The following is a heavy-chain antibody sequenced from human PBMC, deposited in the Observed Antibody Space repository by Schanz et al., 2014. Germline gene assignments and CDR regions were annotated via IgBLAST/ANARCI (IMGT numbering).Heavy chain of an antibody. CDR1: GYTFTAYG. Sequence: VQSVHSGTEVQKLGASVKVSCQTSGYTFTAYGINWVRQAPGQGLEWMGWISAYNGNTNYAQKLQGRVTMTTDTSTSTAYMELSSLKSEDTAVYYCARGGYSSGWYDRDIAHFDYWGQGTLVTVSS. CDR2: ISAYNGNT. D-gene: IGHD6-19*01. J-gene: IGHJ4*02. V-gene: IGHV1-18*01. CDR3: ARGGYSSGWYDRDIAHFDY.